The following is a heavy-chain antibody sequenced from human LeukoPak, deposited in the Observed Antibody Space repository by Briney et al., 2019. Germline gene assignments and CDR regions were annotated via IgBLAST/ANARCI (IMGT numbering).Heavy chain of an antibody. D-gene: IGHD3-3*01. CDR3: ARARYYEDAFDI. CDR1: GFTFSNYW. J-gene: IGHJ3*02. V-gene: IGHV3-7*01. CDR2: IKQDGSEK. Sequence: GGSLRLSCEGSGFTFSNYWMGWVRQAPGKGLEWVANIKQDGSEKYYVDSVKGRFTISRDNAKNSLYLQMNSLRAEDTAVYYCARARYYEDAFDIWGQGTMVTVSS.